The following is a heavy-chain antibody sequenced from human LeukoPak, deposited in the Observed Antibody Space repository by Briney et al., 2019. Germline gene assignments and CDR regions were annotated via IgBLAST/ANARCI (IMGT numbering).Heavy chain of an antibody. V-gene: IGHV3-21*01. Sequence: GGSLRLSCAASGFPFSSYSMNRVRQAPGKGLEWVSSISSSSSYIYYADSVKGRFTISRDNAKNSLYLQMNSLRAEDTAVYYCARRYSSGWYVDYWGQGTLVTVSS. CDR2: ISSSSSYI. CDR1: GFPFSSYS. D-gene: IGHD6-19*01. CDR3: ARRYSSGWYVDY. J-gene: IGHJ4*02.